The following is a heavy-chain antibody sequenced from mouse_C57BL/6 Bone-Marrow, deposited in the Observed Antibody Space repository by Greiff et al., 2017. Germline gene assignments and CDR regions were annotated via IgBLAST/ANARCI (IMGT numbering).Heavy chain of an antibody. D-gene: IGHD2-4*01. J-gene: IGHJ2*01. CDR1: GYTFTSYW. V-gene: IGHV1-50*01. CDR3: ARNHDYDVFDY. CDR2: IDPSDSYT. Sequence: QVQLQQPGAELVKPGASVKLSCKASGYTFTSYWMQWVKQRPGQGLEWIGEIDPSDSYTNYNQKFKGKATLTVDTSSSTAYMQLSSLTSEDSAVYYCARNHDYDVFDYWGQGTTLTVSS.